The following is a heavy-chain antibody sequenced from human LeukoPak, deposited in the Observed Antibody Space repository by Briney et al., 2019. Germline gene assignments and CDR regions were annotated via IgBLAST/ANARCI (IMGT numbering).Heavy chain of an antibody. J-gene: IGHJ4*02. V-gene: IGHV3-48*02. D-gene: IGHD6-13*01. CDR2: ISSSSSTI. CDR3: ARDTAAAGTESIDY. CDR1: GFTFSSYS. Sequence: LPGGSLRLSCAASGFTFSSYSMNWVRQAPGKGLEWASYISSSSSTIYYADSVKGRFTISRDNAKNSLYLQMNSLRDEDTAVYYCARDTAAAGTESIDYWGQGTLVTVSS.